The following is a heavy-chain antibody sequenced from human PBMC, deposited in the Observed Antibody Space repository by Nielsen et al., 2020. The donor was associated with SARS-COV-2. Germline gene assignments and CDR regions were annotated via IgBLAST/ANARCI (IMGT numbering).Heavy chain of an antibody. J-gene: IGHJ2*01. Sequence: GESLKISCKGSGYSFSSYWIGWVRQMPGKGPEWMGVIYPGDSDTRYSPSFQGQFTISADKSINTAYLQWSSLRASDTAIYYCARHIMGTPWYFDIWGRGTLVTVSS. D-gene: IGHD7-27*01. CDR2: IYPGDSDT. V-gene: IGHV5-51*01. CDR1: GYSFSSYW. CDR3: ARHIMGTPWYFDI.